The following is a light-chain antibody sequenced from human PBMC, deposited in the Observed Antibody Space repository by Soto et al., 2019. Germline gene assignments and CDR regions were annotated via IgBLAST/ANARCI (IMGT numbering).Light chain of an antibody. CDR2: DVS. CDR3: RSYTSSSTLVV. V-gene: IGLV2-14*01. Sequence: QSALTQPASVSGSPGQSITISCTGTSSDVGGYNYVSWYQQHPGKAPKLMIYDVSNRPSGVSNRFSGSKSGNTASLTISGLQAEDEADYYVRSYTSSSTLVVFGGGTKLTVL. CDR1: SSDVGGYNY. J-gene: IGLJ2*01.